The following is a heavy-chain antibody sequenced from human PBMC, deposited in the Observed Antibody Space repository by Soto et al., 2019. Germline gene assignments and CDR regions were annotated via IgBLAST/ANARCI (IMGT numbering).Heavy chain of an antibody. D-gene: IGHD2-8*01. CDR2: IIPIFGTA. CDR3: ARGGVSGRLAEWFDP. J-gene: IGHJ5*02. V-gene: IGHV1-69*13. CDR1: GGTFSSYA. Sequence: SVKVSCKASGGTFSSYAISWVRQAPGQGLEWMGGIIPIFGTANYAQKFQGRVTITADESTSTAYMELSSLRSEDTAVYYCARGGVSGRLAEWFDPWGPGTLVTVSS.